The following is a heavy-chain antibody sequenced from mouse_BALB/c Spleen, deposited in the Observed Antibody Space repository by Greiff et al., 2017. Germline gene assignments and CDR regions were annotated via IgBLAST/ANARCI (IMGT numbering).Heavy chain of an antibody. J-gene: IGHJ3*01. CDR1: GFTFSSYA. CDR2: ISSGGST. V-gene: IGHV5-6-5*01. D-gene: IGHD2-4*01. CDR3: ARGYYESCGFAY. Sequence: EVHLVESGGGLVKPGGSLKLSCAASGFTFSSYAMSWVRQTPEKRLEWVASISSGGSTYYPDSVKGRFTISRDNARNILYLQMSSLRSEDTAMYYCARGYYESCGFAYWGQGTLVTVSA.